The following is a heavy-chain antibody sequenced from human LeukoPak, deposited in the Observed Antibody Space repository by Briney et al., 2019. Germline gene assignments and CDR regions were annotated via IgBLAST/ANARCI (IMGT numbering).Heavy chain of an antibody. CDR2: IYYSGST. Sequence: KPSETLSLTCTVSGGSISSSSYYWGWIRQPPGKGLEWIGSIYYSGSTNYNPSLKSRVTISVDTSKNQFSLKLSSVTAADTAVYYCAREDRPHGWFDPWGQGTLVTVSS. CDR3: AREDRPHGWFDP. V-gene: IGHV4-39*07. CDR1: GGSISSSSYY. J-gene: IGHJ5*02.